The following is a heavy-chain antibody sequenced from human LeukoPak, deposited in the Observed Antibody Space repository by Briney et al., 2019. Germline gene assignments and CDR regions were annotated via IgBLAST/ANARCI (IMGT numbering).Heavy chain of an antibody. Sequence: GGSLRLSCAASGFTFSSYSMNWVRQAPGKGLEWVSSISSSSSYMYYADSVKGRFTISRDNAKNSLYLQMNSLRAEDTALYYCARAPYSSSSLYYYYYMDVWGKGTTVTVSS. CDR3: ARAPYSSSSLYYYYYMDV. D-gene: IGHD6-6*01. J-gene: IGHJ6*03. V-gene: IGHV3-21*04. CDR2: ISSSSSYM. CDR1: GFTFSSYS.